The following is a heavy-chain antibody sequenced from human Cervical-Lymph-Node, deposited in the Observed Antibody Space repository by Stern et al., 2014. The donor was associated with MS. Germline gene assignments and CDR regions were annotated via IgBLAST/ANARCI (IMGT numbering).Heavy chain of an antibody. CDR1: RDSFTHSW. J-gene: IGHJ4*02. V-gene: IGHV5-51*01. Sequence: EVQLVQSGSEVKKPGESLKISCKASRDSFTHSWIGWVRQMPGKGLEWMGMFFPAASDTRSSRASEGQVTFSVDRSTSTAYLQWSSLKASDTAIYYCARHHGHSPTPFDSWGQGTRVTVSS. D-gene: IGHD5-24*01. CDR2: FFPAASDT. CDR3: ARHHGHSPTPFDS.